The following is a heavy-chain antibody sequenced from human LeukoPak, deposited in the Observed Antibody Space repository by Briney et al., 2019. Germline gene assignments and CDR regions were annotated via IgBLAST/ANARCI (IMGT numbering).Heavy chain of an antibody. CDR3: ARGGHGTTIDY. D-gene: IGHD1-7*01. CDR1: GGSFSGYY. V-gene: IGHV4-34*01. J-gene: IGHJ4*02. CDR2: INHSGST. Sequence: SETLSLTCAVYGGSFSGYYWSWIRQPPGKGLEWIGEINHSGSTNYNPSLKSRVTISVDTSKNQFSLKLSSVTAADTAVYYCARGGHGTTIDYWGQGTLVTVSS.